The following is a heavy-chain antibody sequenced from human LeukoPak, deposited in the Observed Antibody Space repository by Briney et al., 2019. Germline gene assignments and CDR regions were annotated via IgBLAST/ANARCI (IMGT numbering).Heavy chain of an antibody. CDR3: AKDRQVVITTPLDY. CDR1: GFTFSFHA. CDR2: ITGSGGST. V-gene: IGHV3-23*01. Sequence: GGSLRLSCAASGFTFSFHAISWVRQAPGKGLEWVSGITGSGGSTYYADSVKGRFTISRDNSKSTLYLQMNSLRAEDTAVYYCAKDRQVVITTPLDYWGQGALVTVSS. J-gene: IGHJ4*02. D-gene: IGHD3-22*01.